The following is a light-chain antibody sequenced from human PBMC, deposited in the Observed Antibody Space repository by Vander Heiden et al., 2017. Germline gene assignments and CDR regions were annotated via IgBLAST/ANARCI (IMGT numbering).Light chain of an antibody. V-gene: IGKV3-15*01. CDR3: QQYNNWPPLT. CDR2: GAS. Sequence: EIVMTQPPATPSVSPGERATLSCRASQGVSSNLAWYQQKPGQAPRLLIYGASTRATGIPARFSGSGTGTEFTLTISSLQSEDFAVYYCQQYNNWPPLTFGGGTKVEIK. J-gene: IGKJ4*01. CDR1: QGVSSN.